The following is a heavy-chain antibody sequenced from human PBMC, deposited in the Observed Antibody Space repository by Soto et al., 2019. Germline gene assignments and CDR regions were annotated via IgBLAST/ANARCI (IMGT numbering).Heavy chain of an antibody. V-gene: IGHV4-59*08. Sequence: QVQLQQSGPRLVKPSETLSLTCTVSSGPDRSHNWGWIRQPPGRGLEWFGYVYYIGDTAYNPSLRGRVTISADTSTNDISFTLNSVTAADTAVYYCVIQGIDYLHGLVDVWGQGTTGSVSS. CDR2: VYYIGDT. CDR3: VIQGIDYLHGLVDV. D-gene: IGHD4-17*01. CDR1: SGPDRSHN. J-gene: IGHJ6*01.